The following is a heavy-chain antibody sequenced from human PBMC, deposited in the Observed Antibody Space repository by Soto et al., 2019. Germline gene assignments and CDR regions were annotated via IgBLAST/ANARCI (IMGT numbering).Heavy chain of an antibody. V-gene: IGHV1-3*01. CDR2: INAGNGNT. D-gene: IGHD4-17*01. J-gene: IGHJ3*02. CDR1: GYTFTSYA. CDR3: ADVTTTVTTVGAFDI. Sequence: ASVKVSCKASGYTFTSYAMHWARQAPGQRLEWMGWINAGNGNTKYSQKFQGRVTITRDTSASTAYMELSSLRSKDTAVYYCADVTTTVTTVGAFDIWGKGTMGT.